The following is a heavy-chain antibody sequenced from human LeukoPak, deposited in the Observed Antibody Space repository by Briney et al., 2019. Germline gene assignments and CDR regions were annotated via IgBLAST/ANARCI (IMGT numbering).Heavy chain of an antibody. V-gene: IGHV4-61*02. J-gene: IGHJ4*02. D-gene: IGHD6-19*01. CDR3: ARVRFVSSGWYDLLDY. Sequence: SETLSLTCTVSGGSISSGSYYWSWIRQPAGKGLEWIGRIYTSGSTNYNPSLKSRVTISVDTSKNQFSLKLSSVTAADTAVYYCARVRFVSSGWYDLLDYWGQGTLVTVSS. CDR1: GGSISSGSYY. CDR2: IYTSGST.